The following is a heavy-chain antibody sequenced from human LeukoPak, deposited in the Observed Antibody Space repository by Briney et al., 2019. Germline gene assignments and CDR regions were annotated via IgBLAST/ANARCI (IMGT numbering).Heavy chain of an antibody. CDR3: ARDGGVSEVVSKGFDI. D-gene: IGHD5/OR15-5a*01. CDR1: GFTFSSYA. CDR2: ISYDGSNK. V-gene: IGHV3-30-3*01. J-gene: IGHJ3*02. Sequence: AGRSLRLSCAASGFTFSSYAMHWVRQAPGKGLEWVPVISYDGSNKYYADSVKGRFTISRDNSKNTLYLQINSLRAEDTAVYYCARDGGVSEVVSKGFDIWGQGTMVTVSS.